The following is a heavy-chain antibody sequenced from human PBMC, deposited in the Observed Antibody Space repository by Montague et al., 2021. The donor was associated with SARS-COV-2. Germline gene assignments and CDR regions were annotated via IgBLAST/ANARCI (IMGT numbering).Heavy chain of an antibody. J-gene: IGHJ4*02. V-gene: IGHV4-39*01. D-gene: IGHD1-7*01. Sequence: SETLSLTCTVSGGSIRTSSYYWGWIRQPPGKALEWIGSIYHNGKTYYNPSLERRALLSIDTSKNQFSLRLSSVIASDTAVYYCAVELNYFFDYWGQGFLVSVSS. CDR3: AVELNYFFDY. CDR2: IYHNGKT. CDR1: GGSIRTSSYY.